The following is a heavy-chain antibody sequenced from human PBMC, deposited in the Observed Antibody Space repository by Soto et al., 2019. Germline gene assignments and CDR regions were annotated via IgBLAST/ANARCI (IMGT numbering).Heavy chain of an antibody. J-gene: IGHJ4*02. CDR2: IYQSGST. Sequence: QVQLQESGPGLVKPSGALSLTCAVSGGSISSSNWWSWVRQPPGKGLEWIGEIYQSGSTNYNPSLKSRVTMSVDKSKHQFSLRLSSVTAADTAVYYCARVDYYDTSGTYDFHYLGQGTLVTVSS. CDR3: ARVDYYDTSGTYDFHY. V-gene: IGHV4-4*02. CDR1: GGSISSSNW. D-gene: IGHD3-22*01.